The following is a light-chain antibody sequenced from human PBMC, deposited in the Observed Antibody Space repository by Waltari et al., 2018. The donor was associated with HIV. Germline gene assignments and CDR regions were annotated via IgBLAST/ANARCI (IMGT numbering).Light chain of an antibody. Sequence: QSALTQPASVHGSPGQSITISCTGTSSDVGSYNLVSWYQQHPGKAPKLMIYEVSKRPSGVSNRFSGSKSGNTASLTISGLQAEDEADYYCCSYAGSSTPYVFGTGTKVTVL. CDR1: SSDVGSYNL. J-gene: IGLJ1*01. V-gene: IGLV2-23*02. CDR2: EVS. CDR3: CSYAGSSTPYV.